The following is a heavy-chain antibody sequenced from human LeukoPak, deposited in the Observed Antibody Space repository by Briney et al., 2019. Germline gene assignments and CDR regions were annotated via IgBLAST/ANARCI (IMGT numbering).Heavy chain of an antibody. J-gene: IGHJ4*02. CDR2: IFPSGGEI. V-gene: IGHV3-23*01. Sequence: PGGSLRLSCAASGFTFSTFAMIWVRQPPGKGLEWVSSIFPSGGEIHYADSVRGRFTISRDNSKNTLYLQMNSLRAEDTAVYYCATNGPDCGGDCYSGGFDYWGQGTLVTVSS. D-gene: IGHD2-21*02. CDR1: GFTFSTFA. CDR3: ATNGPDCGGDCYSGGFDY.